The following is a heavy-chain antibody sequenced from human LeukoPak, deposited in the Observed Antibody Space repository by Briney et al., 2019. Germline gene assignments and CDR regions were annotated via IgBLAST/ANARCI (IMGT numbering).Heavy chain of an antibody. D-gene: IGHD2-2*01. CDR2: ISSSGSTI. J-gene: IGHJ4*02. CDR1: GFTFSGYT. Sequence: GGSLRLSCAASGFTFSGYTMNWVRQAPGKGLEWVSYISSSGSTIYYADSVKGRFTISRDNAKNSLYLQMNSLRAEDTAVYYCARDKYAPDYWGQGTLVTVSS. V-gene: IGHV3-48*04. CDR3: ARDKYAPDY.